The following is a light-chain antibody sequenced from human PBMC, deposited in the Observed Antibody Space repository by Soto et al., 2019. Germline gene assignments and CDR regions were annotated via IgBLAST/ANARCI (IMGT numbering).Light chain of an antibody. J-gene: IGKJ4*01. V-gene: IGKV4-1*01. CDR2: WAS. CDR3: QQYDATPLT. CDR1: QSVLYSSNNKNY. Sequence: DIVMTQSPDSLAVSLGERATINCKSSQSVLYSSNNKNYLAWYQQKPGQPPKLLIYWASTRKSGVPDRFTGSGSGTDFTLTIRGLQAEDAAVYYCQQYDATPLTFGGGNKVEIK.